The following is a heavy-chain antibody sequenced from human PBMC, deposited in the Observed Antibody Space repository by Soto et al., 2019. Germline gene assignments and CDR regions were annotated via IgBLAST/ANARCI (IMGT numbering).Heavy chain of an antibody. V-gene: IGHV4-39*01. CDR1: GGSISSSSYY. Sequence: QLQLQESGPGLVRPSETLSLTCTVSGGSISSSSYYWGWIRQPPGKGLEWIGSIYYSGSTYYNPCLKGGVTISVHKSKHQFSLTRSSVPAADTAVYYCASPKRAFYNWLDPWGQGTLVTVSS. J-gene: IGHJ5*02. D-gene: IGHD3-3*02. CDR2: IYYSGST. CDR3: ASPKRAFYNWLDP.